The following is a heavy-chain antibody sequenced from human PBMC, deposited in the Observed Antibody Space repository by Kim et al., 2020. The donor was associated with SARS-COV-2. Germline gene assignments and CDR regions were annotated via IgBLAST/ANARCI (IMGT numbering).Heavy chain of an antibody. CDR1: GYTFTSYA. J-gene: IGHJ6*03. D-gene: IGHD2-15*01. CDR3: ARDLRGYYYYMDV. V-gene: IGHV1-3*01. Sequence: ASVKVSCKASGYTFTSYAMHWVRQAPGQRLEWIGWINAGNGNTKYSQKFQGRVTITRDTSASTAYMELSSLRFEDTAVYYCARDLRGYYYYMDVWGKGTTVTVSS. CDR2: INAGNGNT.